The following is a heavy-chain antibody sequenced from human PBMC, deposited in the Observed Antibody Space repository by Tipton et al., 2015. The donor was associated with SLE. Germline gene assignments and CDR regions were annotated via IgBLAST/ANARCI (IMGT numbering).Heavy chain of an antibody. D-gene: IGHD2-21*01. J-gene: IGHJ4*02. V-gene: IGHV4-59*01. CDR1: GGSMSSYY. Sequence: TLSLTCSVSGGSMSSYYWSWIRQPPGKGLEWIGSIYYSGSTKSNRSLKGRITISLDTSKTQFSLKLSSVTAADTAVYYCARDSKCGGECYDSWGQGTLVTVSS. CDR2: IYYSGST. CDR3: ARDSKCGGECYDS.